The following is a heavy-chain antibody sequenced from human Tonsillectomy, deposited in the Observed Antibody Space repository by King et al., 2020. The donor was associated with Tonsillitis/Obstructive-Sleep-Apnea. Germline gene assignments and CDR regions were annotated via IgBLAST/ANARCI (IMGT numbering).Heavy chain of an antibody. CDR1: GYTFTSYY. CDR2: INPSGGST. J-gene: IGHJ5*02. CDR3: ARGSCIAAAGTRGQGWFDP. Sequence: QVQLVESGAEVKKPGASVKVSCKASGYTFTSYYMHWVRQAPGQGLEWMGIINPSGGSTSYAQKFQGRVTMTRDTSTSTVYMELSSLRSEATAVYYCARGSCIAAAGTRGQGWFDPWGQGTLVTVSS. V-gene: IGHV1-46*01. D-gene: IGHD6-13*01.